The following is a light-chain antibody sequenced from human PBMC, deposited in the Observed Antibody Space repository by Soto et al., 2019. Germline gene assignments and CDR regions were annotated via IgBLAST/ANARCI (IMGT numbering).Light chain of an antibody. Sequence: IQMTQSPSTLSTSVGARVTITCRASQSVSYWLAWYQKKPGKAPNLLIYDAPILASGVPSRFSGSGSGTDFTLTISRLEPADFALYYCQHYGAAPITFGQGTRLEIK. J-gene: IGKJ5*01. CDR1: QSVSYW. CDR2: DAP. V-gene: IGKV1-5*01. CDR3: QHYGAAPIT.